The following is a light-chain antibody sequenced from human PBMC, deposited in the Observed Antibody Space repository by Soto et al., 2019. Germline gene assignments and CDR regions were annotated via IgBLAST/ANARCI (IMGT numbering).Light chain of an antibody. CDR1: QTVWTNY. CDR2: GAS. V-gene: IGKV3-20*01. J-gene: IGKJ2*02. CDR3: NQYADSRT. Sequence: EVVLTQSPGTLSLSPGERATLSCRASQTVWTNYLAWFHHRPGQAPRLVIYGASRRATGIPDRFTGSGSGTDFTLTITRLEPEDFGVYYCNQYADSRTFGQGTKLEIK.